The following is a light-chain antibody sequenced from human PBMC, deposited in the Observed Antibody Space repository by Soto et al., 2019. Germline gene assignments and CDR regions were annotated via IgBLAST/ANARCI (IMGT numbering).Light chain of an antibody. CDR1: QSVSSSY. Sequence: EIVLTQSPGTLALSPGERATLSCRASQSVSSSYLAWYQQKPGQAPRLLMYGASSRAPGIPDRFSGSGSGTDFTLTISRLEPGDFAVFYCQQYGSSPPITFGQGTRLEIK. CDR3: QQYGSSPPIT. V-gene: IGKV3-20*01. CDR2: GAS. J-gene: IGKJ5*01.